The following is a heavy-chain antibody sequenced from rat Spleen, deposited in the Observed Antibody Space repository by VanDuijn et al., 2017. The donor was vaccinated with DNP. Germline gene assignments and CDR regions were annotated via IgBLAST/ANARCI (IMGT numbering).Heavy chain of an antibody. CDR1: DYSITSDY. CDR3: ARWTRYFDS. CDR2: INYSGRT. Sequence: EMQLQESGPGLVKPSQSLSLTCSVTDYSITSDYWGWIRKFPGNKMEWIGHINYSGRTSYNPSLKSRISISRDTSKNHFFLQLNSVTTEDTATYYCARWTRYFDSWGQGVLVTVSS. V-gene: IGHV3-1*01. D-gene: IGHD1-7*01. J-gene: IGHJ2*01.